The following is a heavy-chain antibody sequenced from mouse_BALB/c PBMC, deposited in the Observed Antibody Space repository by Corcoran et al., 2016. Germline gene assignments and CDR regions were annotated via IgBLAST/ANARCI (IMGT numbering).Heavy chain of an antibody. CDR3: ARSHGSSRAWFAY. CDR1: GYTFSSYW. D-gene: IGHD1-1*01. Sequence: QVQLQQSGAELMKPGASVKISCKATGYTFSSYWIEWVKQRPGHGLEWIGEILPGSGSTNYNEKFKGKATFTADTSSNTDYMQLSSLTSEDSAVYYCARSHGSSRAWFAYWGQGTLVTVSA. J-gene: IGHJ3*01. CDR2: ILPGSGST. V-gene: IGHV1-9*01.